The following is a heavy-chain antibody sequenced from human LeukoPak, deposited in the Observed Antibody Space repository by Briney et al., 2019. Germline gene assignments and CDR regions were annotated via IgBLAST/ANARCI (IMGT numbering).Heavy chain of an antibody. CDR1: GGSISSGGYY. Sequence: PSETLSLTCTVSGGSISSGGYYWSWIRQHPGKGLEWIGYIYYSGSTYYNPSLKSRVTISVDTSKNQFSLKLSSVTAADTAVYYCARRISDVLPIDYWGQGTLSPSPQ. CDR2: IYYSGST. CDR3: ARRISDVLPIDY. V-gene: IGHV4-31*03. J-gene: IGHJ4*02. D-gene: IGHD3-10*01.